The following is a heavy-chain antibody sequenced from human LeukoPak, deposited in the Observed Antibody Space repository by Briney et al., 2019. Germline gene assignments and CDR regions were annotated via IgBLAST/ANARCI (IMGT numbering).Heavy chain of an antibody. CDR1: GGSISSYY. V-gene: IGHV4-59*01. Sequence: PSETLSLTCTVSGGSISSYYWSWIRQPPGKGLEWIGYLYNTGSTNYNPSLKSRVTISVGTSKNQFSLKVTSVTAADTAVCFCARIWFGLRRLYYFDYWGQGTLVSVSS. CDR3: ARIWFGLRRLYYFDY. CDR2: LYNTGST. J-gene: IGHJ4*02. D-gene: IGHD3-10*01.